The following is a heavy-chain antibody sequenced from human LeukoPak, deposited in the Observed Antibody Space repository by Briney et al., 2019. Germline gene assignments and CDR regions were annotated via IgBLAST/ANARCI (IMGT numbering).Heavy chain of an antibody. CDR2: IYYSGST. V-gene: IGHV4-39*01. Sequence: PSETLSLTCTVSGGSISSSSYYWGWIRQPPGKGLEWIGSIYYSGSTYYNPSLKSRVTISVDTSKNQFSLRLTSVTAADTAVYYCARWEGNWFDPWGQGTLVTVSS. D-gene: IGHD1-26*01. CDR1: GGSISSSSYY. J-gene: IGHJ5*02. CDR3: ARWEGNWFDP.